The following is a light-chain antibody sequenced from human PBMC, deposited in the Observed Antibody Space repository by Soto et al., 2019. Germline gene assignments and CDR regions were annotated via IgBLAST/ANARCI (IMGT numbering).Light chain of an antibody. CDR3: TSYDISLIASYV. V-gene: IGLV1-40*01. J-gene: IGLJ1*01. CDR2: GNS. CDR1: SSNIGAGYD. Sequence: QSVLTQPPSVSGAPGQRVTISCTGSSSNIGAGYDVHWYQQLPGTAPILLIYGNSNRPSGVPDRFSGSKSGTSASLAITWLQAEDEADYYCTSYDISLIASYVFGTGTNVPVL.